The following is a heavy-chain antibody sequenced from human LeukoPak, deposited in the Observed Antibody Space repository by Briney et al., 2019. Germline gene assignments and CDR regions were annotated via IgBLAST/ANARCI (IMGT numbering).Heavy chain of an antibody. J-gene: IGHJ5*02. CDR3: ASGIAAPHEAMYNWFDP. CDR2: IIPIFGTA. CDR1: GGTFSSYA. V-gene: IGHV1-69*13. D-gene: IGHD6-6*01. Sequence: SVKVSCKASGGTFSSYAISWVRQAPGQGLEWMGGIIPIFGTANYAQKFQGRVTITADESTSTAYMELSSLRSEDTAVYYCASGIAAPHEAMYNWFDPWGQGTLVTVSS.